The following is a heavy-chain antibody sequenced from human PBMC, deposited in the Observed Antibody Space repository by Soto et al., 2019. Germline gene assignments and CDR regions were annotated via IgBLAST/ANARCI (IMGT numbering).Heavy chain of an antibody. CDR1: GFTFSRDG. Sequence: PGGSLRLSCAASGFTFSRDGMSWVRQAPGKGLEWVSLITDNGGSTYYADSVKGRFTISRDNTKNTLFLQMNSLGAEDTAVYYCAKERATTTAFDYWGQGXLVTVYS. V-gene: IGHV3-23*01. D-gene: IGHD4-17*01. J-gene: IGHJ4*02. CDR2: ITDNGGST. CDR3: AKERATTTAFDY.